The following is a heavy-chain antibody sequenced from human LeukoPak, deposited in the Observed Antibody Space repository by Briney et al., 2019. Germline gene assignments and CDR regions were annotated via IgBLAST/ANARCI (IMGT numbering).Heavy chain of an antibody. CDR1: GGTFSSYA. V-gene: IGHV1-69*05. CDR3: AGIAARQGHSPFDY. Sequence: ASVKVSCKASGGTFSSYAIIWVRQAPGQGLEWMGGIIPIFGTANYAQKFQGRVTITTDESTSTAYMELSSLRSEDTAVYYCAGIAARQGHSPFDYWGQGTLVTVSS. J-gene: IGHJ4*02. CDR2: IIPIFGTA. D-gene: IGHD6-6*01.